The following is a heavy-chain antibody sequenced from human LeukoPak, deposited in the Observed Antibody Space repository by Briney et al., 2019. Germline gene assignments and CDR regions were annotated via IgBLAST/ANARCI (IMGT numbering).Heavy chain of an antibody. CDR3: ARHLTFFDY. J-gene: IGHJ4*02. Sequence: GGSLRLSCVVSGLTFSDYWMSWVRQAPGKGLEWGGNIKQDGSETYYGDSVKGRFTISRDNAKKSLYLQMNNLRAEDTAVYYCARHLTFFDYWGQGALVSVSS. V-gene: IGHV3-7*01. CDR2: IKQDGSET. CDR1: GLTFSDYW. D-gene: IGHD4/OR15-4a*01.